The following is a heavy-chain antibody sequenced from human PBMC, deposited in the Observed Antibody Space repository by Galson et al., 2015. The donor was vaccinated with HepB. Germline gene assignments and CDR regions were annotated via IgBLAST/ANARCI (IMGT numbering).Heavy chain of an antibody. J-gene: IGHJ4*02. CDR1: GDSISTDYW. D-gene: IGHD2-21*01. Sequence: SETLSLTCTVSGDSISTDYWWSWVRQPPGRGLEWIGEIYHSGRVNYNPSLKSRLTISVDKSKDQFSLELSSVTAADTAFYYCARDSSGRYSLGYWGQGTLVTVSS. V-gene: IGHV4-4*02. CDR2: IYHSGRV. CDR3: ARDSSGRYSLGY.